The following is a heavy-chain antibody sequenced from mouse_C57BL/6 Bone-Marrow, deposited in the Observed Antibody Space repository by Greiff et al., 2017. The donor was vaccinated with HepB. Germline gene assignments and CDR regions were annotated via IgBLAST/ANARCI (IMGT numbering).Heavy chain of an antibody. V-gene: IGHV14-4*01. J-gene: IGHJ1*03. CDR2: IDPENGDT. CDR1: GFNIKDDY. CDR3: TTYSSHWYFDV. D-gene: IGHD2-5*01. Sequence: EVQLQQSGAELVRPGASVKLSCTASGFNIKDDYMHWVKQRPEQGLEWIGWIDPENGDTEYASKFQGTATITADTSSNTAYLQLSSLTSEDTAVYYCTTYSSHWYFDVWGTGTTVTVSS.